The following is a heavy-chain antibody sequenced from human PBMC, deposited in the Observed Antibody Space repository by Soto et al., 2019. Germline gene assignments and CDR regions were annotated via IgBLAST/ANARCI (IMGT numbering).Heavy chain of an antibody. CDR3: ARIEGSSPSCYDY. CDR2: IYYSGST. CDR1: GGSISSSSYY. J-gene: IGHJ4*02. V-gene: IGHV4-39*07. Sequence: SETLSLTCTVSGGSISSSSYYWGWIRQPPGKGLEWIGSIYYSGSTYYNPSLKSRVTISLDTSKNQFSLKLGSVTAADTAVYYCARIEGSSPSCYDYWGQGTLVTVSS. D-gene: IGHD2-2*01.